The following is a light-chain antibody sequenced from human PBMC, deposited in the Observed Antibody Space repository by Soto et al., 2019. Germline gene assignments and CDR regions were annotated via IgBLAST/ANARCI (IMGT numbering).Light chain of an antibody. CDR2: GAS. CDR1: RHVYINA. CDR3: QQYGASPFT. Sequence: VVLTQSPATLSLSPGDRATLSCRASRHVYINALGWYQQKPGRTPTLLIYGASTRATDIPDRFSATGSGTDFSLTISGVEPEDSAVYYCQQYGASPFTCGPGTRLEI. V-gene: IGKV3-20*01. J-gene: IGKJ3*01.